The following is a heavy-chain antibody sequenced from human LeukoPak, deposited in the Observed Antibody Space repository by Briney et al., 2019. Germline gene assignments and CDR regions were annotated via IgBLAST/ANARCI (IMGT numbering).Heavy chain of an antibody. CDR2: IKQDGSEK. Sequence: PGRSLRLSCAASGFTFSSYWMSWVRQAPGKGLEWVANIKQDGSEKYYVDSVKGRFTISRDNSKNTLFLQMNSLRAEDTAVYYCAKGNTGGMYYFDYWGQGTLVTVSS. CDR1: GFTFSSYW. D-gene: IGHD3-16*01. V-gene: IGHV3-7*03. J-gene: IGHJ4*02. CDR3: AKGNTGGMYYFDY.